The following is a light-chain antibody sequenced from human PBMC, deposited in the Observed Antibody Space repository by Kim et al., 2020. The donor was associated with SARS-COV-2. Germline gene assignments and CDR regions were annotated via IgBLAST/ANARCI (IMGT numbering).Light chain of an antibody. Sequence: QRVTISCSGSRPNLGSYSVSWNLHFPGKAPKLVIYYDDLVPSGASDRFSGSKSGTSASLAITGLQSEDEAVYYCAAWDDSLNALVFGGGTQLTVL. CDR3: AAWDDSLNALV. V-gene: IGLV1-36*01. J-gene: IGLJ2*01. CDR2: YDD. CDR1: RPNLGSYS.